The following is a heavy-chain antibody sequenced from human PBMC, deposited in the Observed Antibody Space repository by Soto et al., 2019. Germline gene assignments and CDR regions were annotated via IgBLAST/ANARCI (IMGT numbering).Heavy chain of an antibody. V-gene: IGHV4-31*11. D-gene: IGHD2-15*01. CDR3: TTSLLLGYGVVGSSSYLGY. CDR1: GGSISSVGYY. CDR2: ISYSGIT. Sequence: SETLSLTCAVCGGSISSVGYYWNWIRQHPGKDLEWVGYISYSGITHHNPSLKSRLFISVDTSKNQFSLKLSSVTAADTAVYYCTTSLLLGYGVVGSSSYLGYWGQGTLVTVSS. J-gene: IGHJ4*02.